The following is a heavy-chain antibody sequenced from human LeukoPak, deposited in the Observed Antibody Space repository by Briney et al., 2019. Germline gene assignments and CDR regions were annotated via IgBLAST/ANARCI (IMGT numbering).Heavy chain of an antibody. D-gene: IGHD3-22*01. V-gene: IGHV4-39*01. J-gene: IGHJ4*02. CDR1: GDSVNTASYY. CDR2: IYFSGNT. Sequence: SETLSLTCTVSGDSVNTASYYWGWIRQPPGKGLEWIGSIYFSGNTYYNWSLKSRVTISIDTSKNQFSLNLSSVTAADTAVYYCARQGAYYYDSTKFTFEYWGQGTLVSVSS. CDR3: ARQGAYYYDSTKFTFEY.